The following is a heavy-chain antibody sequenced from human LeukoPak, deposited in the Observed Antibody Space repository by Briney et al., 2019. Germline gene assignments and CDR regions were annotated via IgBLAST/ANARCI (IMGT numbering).Heavy chain of an antibody. CDR2: ISGSGGST. V-gene: IGHV3-23*01. D-gene: IGHD1-1*01. CDR1: GFAFSTYA. Sequence: PGGSLRLSCAASGFAFSTYAMSWVRQAPGKGLDWVSSISGSGGSTYYADSVKGRFTISRDNSKNTLHLQTNSLRAEDTAVYYCAKDPTPSTYNWNGWFDPWGQGTLVTVSS. CDR3: AKDPTPSTYNWNGWFDP. J-gene: IGHJ5*02.